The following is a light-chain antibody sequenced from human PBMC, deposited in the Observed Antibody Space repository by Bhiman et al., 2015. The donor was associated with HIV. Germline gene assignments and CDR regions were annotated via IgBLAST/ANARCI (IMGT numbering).Light chain of an antibody. J-gene: IGLJ2*01. CDR1: GSDVGAYNY. CDR2: DVS. V-gene: IGLV2-14*03. Sequence: QSALTQPASVSGSPGQSITISCTGTGSDVGAYNYVSWYQQHPGKAPKLMIYDVSKRPSGVSNRFSGSKSGNTASLTVSVLQAEDEADYYCSAYAGNDVIFGGGTKLTVL. CDR3: SAYAGNDVI.